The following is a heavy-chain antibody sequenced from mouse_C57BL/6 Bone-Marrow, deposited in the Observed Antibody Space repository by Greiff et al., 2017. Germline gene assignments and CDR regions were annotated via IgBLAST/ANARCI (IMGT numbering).Heavy chain of an antibody. Sequence: EVMLVESEGGLVQPGSSMKLSCTASGFTFSDYYMAWVRQVPEKGLEWVANINYDGSSTYYLDSLKSRFIISRDNAKNILYLQMSSLKSEDTATYYCARSAYYCSSSYGFDYWGQGTTLTVSS. J-gene: IGHJ2*01. D-gene: IGHD1-1*01. CDR2: INYDGSST. CDR3: ARSAYYCSSSYGFDY. V-gene: IGHV5-16*01. CDR1: GFTFSDYY.